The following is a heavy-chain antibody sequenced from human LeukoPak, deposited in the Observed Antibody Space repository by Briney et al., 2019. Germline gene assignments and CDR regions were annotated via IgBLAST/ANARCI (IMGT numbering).Heavy chain of an antibody. D-gene: IGHD6-19*01. Sequence: SETLSLTCAVYGGSFSGYYWSWIRQPPGKGLEWIGEINHSGSTNYNPSLKSRVTISVDTSKNQFSLKLSSVTAADTAVYYCARGSSGWAGGSNYYFDYWGQGTLVTVSS. J-gene: IGHJ4*02. CDR2: INHSGST. V-gene: IGHV4-34*01. CDR3: ARGSSGWAGGSNYYFDY. CDR1: GGSFSGYY.